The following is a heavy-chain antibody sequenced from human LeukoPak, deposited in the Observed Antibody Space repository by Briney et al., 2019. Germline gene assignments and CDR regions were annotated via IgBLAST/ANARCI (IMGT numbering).Heavy chain of an antibody. Sequence: ASVKVSCKASGYTFTSYAMHWVRQAPGQRLEWMGWINAGNGNTKYSKKFQGRVTITRDTSASTAYMELSSLRSEDTAVYYCARDLGYSYGYDYWGQGTLVTVSS. J-gene: IGHJ4*02. V-gene: IGHV1-3*01. CDR2: INAGNGNT. D-gene: IGHD5-18*01. CDR1: GYTFTSYA. CDR3: ARDLGYSYGYDY.